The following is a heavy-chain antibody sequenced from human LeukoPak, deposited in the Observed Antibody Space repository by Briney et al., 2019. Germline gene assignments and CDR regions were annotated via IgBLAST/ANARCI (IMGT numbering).Heavy chain of an antibody. V-gene: IGHV3-13*01. CDR2: IGITDKT. CDR1: GFTFSRYE. Sequence: GGSLSLSCTASGFTFSRYEMHWVRQVIGKGLEWVSAIGITDKTYYLAPVEGRFTISRENAKNSVYLQMNSLRAEDTAVYYCARDLGTGTAYTNRFDLWGQGTLVTVSS. CDR3: ARDLGTGTAYTNRFDL. J-gene: IGHJ5*02. D-gene: IGHD2/OR15-2a*01.